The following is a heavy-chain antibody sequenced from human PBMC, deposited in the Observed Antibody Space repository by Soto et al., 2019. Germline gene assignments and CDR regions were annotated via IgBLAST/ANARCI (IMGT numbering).Heavy chain of an antibody. CDR3: ARDGSMILTE. V-gene: IGHV3-33*01. J-gene: IGHJ4*02. Sequence: QVELVEWGGGVVQPGRSLRISCAASGFTFTTYGMHWVRRAPGKGLEWVAHIWYDGSNKYYADSVKGRFTISRDNSKGTGFLQMNRLRAEDTAVYYCARDGSMILTEWGQGTLVTVSS. D-gene: IGHD3-22*01. CDR1: GFTFTTYG. CDR2: IWYDGSNK.